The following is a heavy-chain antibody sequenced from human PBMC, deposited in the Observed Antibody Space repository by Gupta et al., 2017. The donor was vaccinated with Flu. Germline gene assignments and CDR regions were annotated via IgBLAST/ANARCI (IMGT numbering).Heavy chain of an antibody. D-gene: IGHD3-22*01. J-gene: IGHJ5*02. CDR1: EFTVRSNY. CDR2: IYSGGNT. CDR3: ARGGYYDSSGYYPPFT. V-gene: IGHV3-53*02. Sequence: EVQLVGTGGGLIQPGGSPRLSCAASEFTVRSNYVTWVRQAPGKGLEWVSVIYSGGNTYYADSVKGRFTISRDNSKNTLYLQMNSLRAEDMAVYYCARGGYYDSSGYYPPFTWGQGTLVTVSS.